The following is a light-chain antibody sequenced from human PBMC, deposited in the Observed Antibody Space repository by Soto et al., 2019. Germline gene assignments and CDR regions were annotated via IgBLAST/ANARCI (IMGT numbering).Light chain of an antibody. CDR2: KAS. J-gene: IGKJ1*01. CDR3: QQYHSFPVT. Sequence: DIQMTQSPSTLSASLGDRVTITRRASQSISGWLAWYQQKPGKAPKLLIYKASSLKSGVPSRFSGSGSGTEFTLTIRSLQPDDSATYYCQQYHSFPVTFGQGTKVDI. V-gene: IGKV1-5*03. CDR1: QSISGW.